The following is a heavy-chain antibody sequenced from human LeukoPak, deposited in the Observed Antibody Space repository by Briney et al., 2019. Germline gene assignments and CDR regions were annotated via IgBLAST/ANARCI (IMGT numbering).Heavy chain of an antibody. Sequence: SETLSLTCTVSGGSISSSSYYWGWIRQPPGKGLEWIGSIYYSGSTYYNPSLKSRVTISVDTSKDQFSLKLSSVTAADTAVYYCARHQRSSTTFFDYWGQGTLVTASS. CDR1: GGSISSSSYY. D-gene: IGHD2-2*01. V-gene: IGHV4-39*01. CDR3: ARHQRSSTTFFDY. J-gene: IGHJ4*02. CDR2: IYYSGST.